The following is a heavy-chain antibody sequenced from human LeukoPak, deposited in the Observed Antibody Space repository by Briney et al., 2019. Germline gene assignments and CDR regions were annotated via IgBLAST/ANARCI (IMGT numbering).Heavy chain of an antibody. CDR1: GFTFSSYV. J-gene: IGHJ6*02. CDR2: ISHDGII. CDR3: ANQGTSSHYYYGMDV. D-gene: IGHD2-2*01. Sequence: GGSLRLSCETAGFTFSSYVMHWVRRTPGKGLVWVSRISHDGIISYADSVKGRFTISRDNSKNTLYLQMNSLRAEDTAVYYCANQGTSSHYYYGMDVWGQGTTVTVSS. V-gene: IGHV3-74*01.